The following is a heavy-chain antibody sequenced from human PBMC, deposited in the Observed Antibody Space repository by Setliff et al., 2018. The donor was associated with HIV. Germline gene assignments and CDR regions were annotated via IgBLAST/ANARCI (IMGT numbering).Heavy chain of an antibody. V-gene: IGHV4-61*09. CDR1: GDSLNNDNHL. J-gene: IGHJ5*02. Sequence: PSETLSLTCTVSGDSLNNDNHLWAWIRQPAGRGLEWIGHVQTSGSTQYNASLTGRVSFSIDTSTNQFSLKLTSVTAADTAVYYCARDRRGSGSFFPSWFDPWGQGTLVTVSS. CDR2: VQTSGST. D-gene: IGHD3-10*01. CDR3: ARDRRGSGSFFPSWFDP.